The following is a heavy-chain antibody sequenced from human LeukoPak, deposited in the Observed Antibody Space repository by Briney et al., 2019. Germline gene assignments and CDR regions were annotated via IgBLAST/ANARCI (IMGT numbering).Heavy chain of an antibody. J-gene: IGHJ4*02. D-gene: IGHD3-22*01. Sequence: SVKVSFKASGGTFSSYAISWVRQAPGQGLEWMGRIIPILGIANYAQKFQGRVTITADRSTSTAYMELSSLRSEDTAVYYCARERFDSSGNYFHYWGQGTLVTVSS. CDR3: ARERFDSSGNYFHY. V-gene: IGHV1-69*04. CDR1: GGTFSSYA. CDR2: IIPILGIA.